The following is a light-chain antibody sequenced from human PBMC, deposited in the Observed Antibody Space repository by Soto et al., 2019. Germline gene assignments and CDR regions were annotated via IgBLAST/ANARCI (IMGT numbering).Light chain of an antibody. CDR1: QSVSIND. J-gene: IGKJ1*01. Sequence: EIVLTQSPGTLSLSPGERATLSCRASQSVSINDLAWYQQKPGQAPRLLIYGASIRATGIPDRFSGSGSGTDFTLTISRLEPEDFAVYYCQQYGSSGTFGQGTKVDIK. CDR2: GAS. CDR3: QQYGSSGT. V-gene: IGKV3-20*01.